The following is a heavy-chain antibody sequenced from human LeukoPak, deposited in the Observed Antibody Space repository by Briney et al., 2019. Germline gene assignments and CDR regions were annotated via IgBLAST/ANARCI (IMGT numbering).Heavy chain of an antibody. J-gene: IGHJ4*02. Sequence: RASVRVSCKASGYAFNIYDINWVRQATGQGLEWMGWMNPDSGNTGFAQKFQGRVTMTRNTSITTAYMELSSLRFKDTAVYYCAVHLPGDYLDRWGQGTLVTVSS. CDR2: MNPDSGNT. CDR1: GYAFNIYD. CDR3: AVHLPGDYLDR. V-gene: IGHV1-8*01.